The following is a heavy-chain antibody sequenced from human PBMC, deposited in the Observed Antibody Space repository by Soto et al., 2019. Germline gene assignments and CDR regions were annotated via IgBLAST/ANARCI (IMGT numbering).Heavy chain of an antibody. CDR2: IDWDDDK. Sequence: ESGPTLVNPTQTLTLTCTFSGFSLSTSGMCVSWIRQPPGKALEWLALIDWDDDKYYSTSLKTRLTISKDTSKNQVVLTMTNMDPVETATYYCARIRRPTLPTSYYYGRDVWGRVXRV. D-gene: IGHD1-1*01. V-gene: IGHV2-70*13. J-gene: IGHJ6*02. CDR1: GFSLSTSGMC. CDR3: ARIRRPTLPTSYYYGRDV.